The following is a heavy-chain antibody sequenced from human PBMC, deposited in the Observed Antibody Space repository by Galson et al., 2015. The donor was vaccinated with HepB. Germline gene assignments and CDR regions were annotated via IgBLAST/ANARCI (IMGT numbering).Heavy chain of an antibody. CDR2: IYPDDSDT. J-gene: IGHJ4*02. Sequence: QSGAEVKKPGESLEISCEGSGFSFNTNWIGWVRQMPGKGLEWMGIIYPDDSDTRYNPSFQGQVTISADRSTTTVYLQWSGLKASDTAMYYCARLAEYGNVFDYWGQGTLVTVSS. CDR3: ARLAEYGNVFDY. D-gene: IGHD4-11*01. CDR1: GFSFNTNW. V-gene: IGHV5-51*03.